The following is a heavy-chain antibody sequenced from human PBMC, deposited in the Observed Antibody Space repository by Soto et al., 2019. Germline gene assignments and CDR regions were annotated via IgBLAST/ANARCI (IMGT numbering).Heavy chain of an antibody. CDR1: GFTFTSSA. Sequence: GASVKVSCKASGFTFTSSAMQWVRQARGQRLEWIGWIVVGSGNTNYAQKFQERVTITRDMSTSTAYMELSSLRSEDTAVYYCAAVPMVRGVIIYDYWGQGTLVTVSS. D-gene: IGHD3-10*01. V-gene: IGHV1-58*02. CDR3: AAVPMVRGVIIYDY. CDR2: IVVGSGNT. J-gene: IGHJ4*02.